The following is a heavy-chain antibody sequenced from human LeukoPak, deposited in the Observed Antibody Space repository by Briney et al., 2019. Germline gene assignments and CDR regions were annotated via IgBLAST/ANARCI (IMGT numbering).Heavy chain of an antibody. CDR2: INTQGTYT. CDR1: GITFSSYW. D-gene: IGHD2-15*01. J-gene: IGHJ4*02. CDR3: VIDLGDYNDF. V-gene: IGHV3-74*01. Sequence: GGSLRLSCAVSGITFSSYWMHWVRQDPGRGLLWVSRINTQGTYTNYADSVKGRFTTSRDNAQNTLYLQMSSLRADDTAVYYCVIDLGDYNDFWGQGTLVSVSS.